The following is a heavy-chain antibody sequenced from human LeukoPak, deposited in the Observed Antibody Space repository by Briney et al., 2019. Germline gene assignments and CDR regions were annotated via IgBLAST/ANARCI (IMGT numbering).Heavy chain of an antibody. Sequence: PSETLSLTCTVSGGSIRSYYWSWIRQPAGKGLEWIGRIYTSGSTNYNPSLKSRVTMSVDTSKNQFSVKLSSVTAADTAVYYCARDGYYYDSTGYSGDYWGQGTLVTVSS. J-gene: IGHJ4*02. CDR3: ARDGYYYDSTGYSGDY. CDR2: IYTSGST. CDR1: GGSIRSYY. D-gene: IGHD3-22*01. V-gene: IGHV4-4*07.